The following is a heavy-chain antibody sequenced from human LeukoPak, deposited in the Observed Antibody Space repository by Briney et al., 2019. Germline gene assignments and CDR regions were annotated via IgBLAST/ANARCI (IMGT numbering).Heavy chain of an antibody. D-gene: IGHD3-10*01. Sequence: GGSLRLSCAASGFTVSSNYMSWVRQAPGKGLEWVSVIYSGGSTYYADSVKGRFTISRDNAQNSLSLQMNSLRAEDTAVYYCARDLLLYFGEVTMAFDYWGLGTLVTVSS. CDR2: IYSGGST. J-gene: IGHJ4*02. CDR3: ARDLLLYFGEVTMAFDY. V-gene: IGHV3-66*01. CDR1: GFTVSSNY.